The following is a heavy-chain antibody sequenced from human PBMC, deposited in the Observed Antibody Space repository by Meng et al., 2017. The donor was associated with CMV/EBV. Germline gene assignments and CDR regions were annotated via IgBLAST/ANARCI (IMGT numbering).Heavy chain of an antibody. Sequence: SGYTFTGYYMHWVRQAPGQGLEWMGWINPNSGGTNYAQKFQSRVTMTRDTSISTAYMELSRLRSDDTAVYYCARHRRDNYYYYGMDVWGQGTMVTVSS. D-gene: IGHD5-24*01. V-gene: IGHV1-2*02. J-gene: IGHJ6*02. CDR2: INPNSGGT. CDR1: GYTFTGYY. CDR3: ARHRRDNYYYYGMDV.